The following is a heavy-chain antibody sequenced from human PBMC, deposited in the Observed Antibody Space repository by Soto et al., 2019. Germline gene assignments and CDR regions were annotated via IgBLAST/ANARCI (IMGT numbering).Heavy chain of an antibody. D-gene: IGHD1-1*01. Sequence: HPGGSLRLSCAASGLTFSSYAMHWVLKAPGKGLEYVSGISPIGDSTYYANSVKGRFTISRDNSKNTLYLQMNSLRAEDTAVYYCARVHCPNYYFDYWGQGTLVTVSS. CDR2: ISPIGDST. V-gene: IGHV3-64*01. J-gene: IGHJ4*02. CDR3: ARVHCPNYYFDY. CDR1: GLTFSSYA.